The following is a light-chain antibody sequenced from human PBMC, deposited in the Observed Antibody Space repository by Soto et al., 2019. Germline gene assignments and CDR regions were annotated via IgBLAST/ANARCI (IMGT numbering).Light chain of an antibody. CDR2: NDN. CDR3: QVWDGSTDRGGV. CDR1: KIGSKS. J-gene: IGLJ3*02. Sequence: SYELAQPPSVSVAPGQTARITCGGNKIGSKSVHWYQQKPGQAPVLVVYNDNDRPSGIPERFSGSNSDSTATLTISRVEVGDEADYYCQVWDGSTDRGGVFGGGTKVTVL. V-gene: IGLV3-21*02.